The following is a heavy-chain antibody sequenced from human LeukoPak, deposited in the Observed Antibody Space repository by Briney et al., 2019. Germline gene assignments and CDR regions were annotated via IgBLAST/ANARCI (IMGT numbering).Heavy chain of an antibody. CDR1: GGSFSGYY. J-gene: IGHJ3*01. CDR2: INHSGST. D-gene: IGHD2-8*02. CDR3: ASTWSGSAFDF. V-gene: IGHV4-34*01. Sequence: PSETLSLTCAVYGGSFSGYYWSWIRQPPGKGLEWIGEINHSGSTNYNPSLKSRVTISVDTSKNQFSLKLSSVTAADTAVYYCASTWSGSAFDFWGQGTMVTVSS.